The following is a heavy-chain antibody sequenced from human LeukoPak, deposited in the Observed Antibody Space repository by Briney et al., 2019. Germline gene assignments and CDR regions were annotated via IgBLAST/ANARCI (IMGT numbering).Heavy chain of an antibody. CDR2: IIPIFGTA. D-gene: IGHD3-9*01. Sequence: ASVKVSCKASGGTFSSYAISWVRQAPGQGLEWMGGIIPIFGTANYAQKFQGRVTMTEDTSTDTAYMELSSLRSEDTAVYYCATGPLDWQPYYLAYWGQGTLVTVSS. CDR3: ATGPLDWQPYYLAY. J-gene: IGHJ4*02. CDR1: GGTFSSYA. V-gene: IGHV1-69*06.